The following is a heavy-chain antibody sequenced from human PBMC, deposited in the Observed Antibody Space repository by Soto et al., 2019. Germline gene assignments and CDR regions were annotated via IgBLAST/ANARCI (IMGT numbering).Heavy chain of an antibody. V-gene: IGHV4-39*01. Sequence: SETLSLTCTVSGGSISSSSYYWGWIRQPPGKGLEWIGSIYYSGSTYYNPSLKSRVTISVDTSKNQFSLRLSSVTAADTAVYYCARRGVVPAAIVDYMDVWGKGTTVTVSS. J-gene: IGHJ6*03. D-gene: IGHD2-2*01. CDR1: GGSISSSSYY. CDR3: ARRGVVPAAIVDYMDV. CDR2: IYYSGST.